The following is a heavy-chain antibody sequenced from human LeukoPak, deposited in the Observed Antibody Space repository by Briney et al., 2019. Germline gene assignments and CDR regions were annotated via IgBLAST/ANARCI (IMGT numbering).Heavy chain of an antibody. D-gene: IGHD6-19*01. V-gene: IGHV3-33*01. J-gene: IGHJ6*02. CDR3: ARDHTTGIAVAGVYYYYYYGMDV. CDR2: IWYDGSNK. Sequence: GGSLRLSCAASGFTFSSYGMHWVRQAPGKGLEWVAVIWYDGSNKYYADSVKGRFTISRDNSKNTLYLQMNSLRAEDTAVYYCARDHTTGIAVAGVYYYYYYGMDVWGQGTTVTVSS. CDR1: GFTFSSYG.